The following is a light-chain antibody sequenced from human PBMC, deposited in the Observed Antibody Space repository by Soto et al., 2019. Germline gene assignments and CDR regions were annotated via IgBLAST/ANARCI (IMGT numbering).Light chain of an antibody. J-gene: IGKJ1*01. Sequence: ESVLTQSPGTLSLSPGGRATLSCRASQSVSSYLAWYQQKPGQAPRLLIYDASNRAAGVPARLSGSGSETDFTLTINSLEPEDFAVYYCHQRSDWPTFGQGTKVDIK. CDR3: HQRSDWPT. CDR1: QSVSSY. CDR2: DAS. V-gene: IGKV3-11*01.